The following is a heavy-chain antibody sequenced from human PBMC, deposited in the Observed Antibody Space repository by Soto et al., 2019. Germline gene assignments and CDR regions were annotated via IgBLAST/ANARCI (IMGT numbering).Heavy chain of an antibody. Sequence: EVRLVESGGGLVKPGGSLRLSCAASGFTFSSYSMNWVRQAPGKGLGWVSSISSSSSYIYYADSVKGRFTISGDNAKNALDLQITSLRAEDTAVYYYARDFHPLRRWLQTSYYYYGMDVWGQGTTVTVSS. J-gene: IGHJ6*02. CDR2: ISSSSSYI. CDR3: ARDFHPLRRWLQTSYYYYGMDV. V-gene: IGHV3-21*01. D-gene: IGHD5-12*01. CDR1: GFTFSSYS.